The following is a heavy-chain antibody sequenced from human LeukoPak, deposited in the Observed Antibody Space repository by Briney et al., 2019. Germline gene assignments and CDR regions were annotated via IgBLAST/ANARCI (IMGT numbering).Heavy chain of an antibody. CDR1: GGSISSGGDY. Sequence: SQTLSLTCTVSGGSISSGGDYWSWIRQPPGKGLEWIGYIYHSGSTYYNPSLKSRVTISVDRSKNQFSLKLSSVTAADTAVYYCARKILGPRYVDYWGQGTLVTVSS. CDR2: IYHSGST. V-gene: IGHV4-30-2*01. D-gene: IGHD3/OR15-3a*01. CDR3: ARKILGPRYVDY. J-gene: IGHJ4*02.